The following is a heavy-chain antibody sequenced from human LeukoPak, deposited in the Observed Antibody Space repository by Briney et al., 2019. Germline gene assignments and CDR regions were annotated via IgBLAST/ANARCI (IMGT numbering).Heavy chain of an antibody. CDR1: GFTFSSYA. CDR3: AKIPYYDFWSGYSYYYYMDV. D-gene: IGHD3-3*01. CDR2: ISGSGGST. J-gene: IGHJ6*03. Sequence: GGSLRLSCAASGFTFSSYALSWVRQAPGKGLEWVSVISGSGGSTYYADSVNGRFTISRDNSKNTLYLQMNSLRAKDTAVYYCAKIPYYDFWSGYSYYYYMDVWGKGTTVTVSS. V-gene: IGHV3-23*01.